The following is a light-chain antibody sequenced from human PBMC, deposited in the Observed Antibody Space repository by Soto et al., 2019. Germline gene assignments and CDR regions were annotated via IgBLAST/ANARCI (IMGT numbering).Light chain of an antibody. CDR2: RNN. CDR3: AAWDASVSGPA. CDR1: NSNIGSKH. J-gene: IGLJ2*01. V-gene: IGLV1-47*01. Sequence: HSVLTQPPSASGTPGQRVTISCSGSNSNIGSKHVYWYQQVPGTAPKLLMYRNNQRPSGVPDRFSGSKSGTSASLAISGLRSEDEADYYCAAWDASVSGPAFGGGTKRTVL.